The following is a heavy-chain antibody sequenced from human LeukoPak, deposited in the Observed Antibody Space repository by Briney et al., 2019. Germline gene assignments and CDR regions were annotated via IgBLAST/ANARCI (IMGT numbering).Heavy chain of an antibody. J-gene: IGHJ4*02. CDR2: ITNSGGST. Sequence: QPGGSLRLSCAASGFTFSSYAMSWARQAPGKGLQWVSTITNSGGSTYYADSVKGRFTISRDNTKNTLYLQMNSLRAEDTAVYYCARGDTAAGTDYWGQGTLVTVSS. CDR3: ARGDTAAGTDY. D-gene: IGHD6-13*01. CDR1: GFTFSSYA. V-gene: IGHV3-23*01.